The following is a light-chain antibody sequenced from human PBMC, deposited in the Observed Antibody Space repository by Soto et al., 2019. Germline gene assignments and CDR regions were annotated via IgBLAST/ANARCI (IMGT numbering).Light chain of an antibody. CDR3: QQYGSSST. V-gene: IGKV3-20*01. J-gene: IGKJ1*01. CDR2: GAS. Sequence: EIVFTQSPGTLSLYPGDRATLSCRASQSVSGTHLAWYQQKPGQAPRLLIYGASSRATGIPDRFSGRGSGTDFTLTISRLEPEDFAVYYCQQYGSSSTFGQGTKV. CDR1: QSVSGTH.